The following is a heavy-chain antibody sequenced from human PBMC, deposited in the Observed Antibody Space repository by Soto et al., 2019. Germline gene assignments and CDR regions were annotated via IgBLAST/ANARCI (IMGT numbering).Heavy chain of an antibody. J-gene: IGHJ5*02. D-gene: IGHD3-3*01. CDR3: ARVVWSGGNWFDP. Sequence: EVQLVESGGGLVQPGGSLRLSCAASGFTVSSNYMSWVRQAPGKGLEWVSVIYSGGSTYYADSVKGRFTISRDNSKNTLYLQMNSLRAEDTAVYYCARVVWSGGNWFDPWCQGTLVTVSS. V-gene: IGHV3-66*01. CDR2: IYSGGST. CDR1: GFTVSSNY.